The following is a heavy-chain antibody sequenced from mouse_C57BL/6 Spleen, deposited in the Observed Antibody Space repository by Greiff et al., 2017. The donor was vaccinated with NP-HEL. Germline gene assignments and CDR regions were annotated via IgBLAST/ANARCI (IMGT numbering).Heavy chain of an antibody. D-gene: IGHD1-1*01. CDR1: GYTFTSYW. Sequence: VQLQQSGAELVRPGSSVKLSCKASGYTFTSYWMHWVKQRPIQGLEWIGNIDPSDSETHYNQKFKDKATLTVDKSSSTAYMQLRSLTSEDSAVYYCARSPSYYGSSYVYAMDYWGQGTSVTVSS. J-gene: IGHJ4*01. CDR3: ARSPSYYGSSYVYAMDY. V-gene: IGHV1-52*01. CDR2: IDPSDSET.